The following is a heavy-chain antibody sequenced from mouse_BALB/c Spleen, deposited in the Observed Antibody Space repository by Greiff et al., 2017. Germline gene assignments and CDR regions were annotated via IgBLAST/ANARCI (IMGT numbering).Heavy chain of an antibody. J-gene: IGHJ1*01. Sequence: EVQRVESGAELVKPGASVKLSCTASGFNIKDTYMHWVKQRPEQGLEWIGRIDPANGNTKYDPKFQGKATITADTSSNTAYLQLSSLTSEDTAVYYCARSGGNYWYFDVWGAGTTVTVSS. CDR3: ARSGGNYWYFDV. D-gene: IGHD2-1*01. V-gene: IGHV14-3*02. CDR1: GFNIKDTY. CDR2: IDPANGNT.